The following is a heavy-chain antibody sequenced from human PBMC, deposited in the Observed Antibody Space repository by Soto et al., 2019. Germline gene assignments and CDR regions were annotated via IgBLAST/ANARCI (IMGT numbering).Heavy chain of an antibody. D-gene: IGHD1-26*01. J-gene: IGHJ4*02. V-gene: IGHV3-15*07. CDR1: GFTFSNAW. CDR3: TTRGIVGAPRVDY. CDR2: IKSKTDGGTT. Sequence: EVQLVESGGGLVKPGGSLRLSCAASGFTFSNAWMNWVRQAPGKGLEWVGRIKSKTDGGTTDYAAPVKGRFTISRDDSKNTLYREMNSLKTEDTAVYYCTTRGIVGAPRVDYWGQGTLVTVSS.